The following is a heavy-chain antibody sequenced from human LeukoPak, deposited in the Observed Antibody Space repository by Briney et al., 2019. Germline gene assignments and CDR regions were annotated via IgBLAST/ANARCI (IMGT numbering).Heavy chain of an antibody. V-gene: IGHV3-23*01. CDR1: GFTFSSYA. D-gene: IGHD3-22*01. CDR3: AKDGTDYYDSSSYYWFDY. Sequence: GGSLRLSCAASGFTFSSYAMSWVRQAPGKGLEWVSAISGSGGSTYYADSVKGRFTISRDNSKNTLYLQMNSLRAEDTAVYYCAKDGTDYYDSSSYYWFDYWGQGTLVTVSS. J-gene: IGHJ4*02. CDR2: ISGSGGST.